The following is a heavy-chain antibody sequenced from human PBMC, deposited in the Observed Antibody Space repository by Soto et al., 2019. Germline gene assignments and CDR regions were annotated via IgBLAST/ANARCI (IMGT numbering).Heavy chain of an antibody. Sequence: GSLRLSCAASGFTFSSSAMSWVRQAPEKGLEWVSAISTSGGNTLYADSVKGRFTISRDNSKNTLFLQMSSLRAQDTAIYYCAKTTGGSYPESRVFDSWGQGTRVTLSS. V-gene: IGHV3-23*01. CDR2: ISTSGGNT. CDR3: AKTTGGSYPESRVFDS. D-gene: IGHD1-26*01. CDR1: GFTFSSSA. J-gene: IGHJ4*02.